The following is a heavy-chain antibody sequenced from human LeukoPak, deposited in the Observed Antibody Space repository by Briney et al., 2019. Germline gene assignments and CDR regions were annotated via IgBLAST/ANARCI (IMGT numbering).Heavy chain of an antibody. J-gene: IGHJ4*02. CDR1: GYTFTGFY. CDR3: AREEVSVISDTCCSGLGY. CDR2: INPNSGGT. Sequence: ASVKVSCKASGYTFTGFYMHWVRQAPGQGLEWMGWINPNSGGTNYAQKFQGRVTMTRDTSINTAYMELSSLRSDDAAVYYCAREEVSVISDTCCSGLGYWGQGTLVTVSS. V-gene: IGHV1-2*02. D-gene: IGHD3-10*01.